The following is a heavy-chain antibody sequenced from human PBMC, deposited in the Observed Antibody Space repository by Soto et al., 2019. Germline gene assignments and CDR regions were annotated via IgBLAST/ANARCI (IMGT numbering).Heavy chain of an antibody. Sequence: ASVKVSCKASGYTFTSYGISWVRQAPGRGPEWMGWISAYNGNTNYAQKLQGRVTMTTDTSTSTAYRELRSLRSDDTAVYYCARDSSGYSYGYYYYYGMDVWGQGTTVTVPS. J-gene: IGHJ6*02. CDR1: GYTFTSYG. CDR3: ARDSSGYSYGYYYYYGMDV. D-gene: IGHD5-18*01. CDR2: ISAYNGNT. V-gene: IGHV1-18*01.